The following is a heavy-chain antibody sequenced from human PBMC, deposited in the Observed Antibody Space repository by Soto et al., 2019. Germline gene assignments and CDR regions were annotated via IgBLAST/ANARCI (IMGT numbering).Heavy chain of an antibody. D-gene: IGHD6-19*01. V-gene: IGHV3-33*01. J-gene: IGHJ6*02. Sequence: XGSRRLACAASGFIFSNFDMHWVRQAPGRGLDWVAVIWYDGSNEYYADSVKGRFTISKDNSKNTLYLQMNSLRAEDTAVYYCARDDIPGRAVATYGMDVWGQGTTVTVSS. CDR1: GFIFSNFD. CDR3: ARDDIPGRAVATYGMDV. CDR2: IWYDGSNE.